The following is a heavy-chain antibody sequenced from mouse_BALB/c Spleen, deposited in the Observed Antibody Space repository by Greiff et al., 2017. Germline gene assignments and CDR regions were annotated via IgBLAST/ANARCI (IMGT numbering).Heavy chain of an antibody. CDR2: INPSNGRT. J-gene: IGHJ4*01. Sequence: QVQLQQSGAELVKPGASVKLSCKASGYTFTSYWMHWVKQRPGQGLEWIGEINPSNGRTNYNEKFKSKATLTVDKSSSTAYMQLSSLTSEDSAVYYCARGRYDDAMDYWGQGTSVTVSS. D-gene: IGHD2-14*01. CDR3: ARGRYDDAMDY. CDR1: GYTFTSYW. V-gene: IGHV1S81*02.